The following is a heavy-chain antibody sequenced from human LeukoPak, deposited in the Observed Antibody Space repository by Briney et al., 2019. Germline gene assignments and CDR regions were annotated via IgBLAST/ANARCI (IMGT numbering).Heavy chain of an antibody. V-gene: IGHV4-59*13. CDR2: IYYSGST. CDR1: GXSIRSYY. Sequence: PSETLSLTCTVSGXSIRSYYWSWIRQPPEKGLEWIGHIYYSGSTNYNPFLKSRVTISVDTSKNEFSLKLSSVTAADTAVYYCASQDCSGGRCYSVPFDYWGQGALVTVSS. CDR3: ASQDCSGGRCYSVPFDY. D-gene: IGHD2-15*01. J-gene: IGHJ4*02.